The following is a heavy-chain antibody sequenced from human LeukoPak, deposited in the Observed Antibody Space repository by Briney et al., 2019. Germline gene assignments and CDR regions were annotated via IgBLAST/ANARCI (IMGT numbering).Heavy chain of an antibody. CDR2: ISGSGGST. CDR3: AKLRYYDSSLDY. Sequence: GGSLRLSCAASGFTFNNYPMTWVRQAPVKGLEWVSAISGSGGSTYYADSVKGRFTISRDNSKNTLYLQMNSLRAEDTAVYYCAKLRYYDSSLDYWGQGTLVTVSS. D-gene: IGHD3-22*01. CDR1: GFTFNNYP. J-gene: IGHJ4*02. V-gene: IGHV3-23*01.